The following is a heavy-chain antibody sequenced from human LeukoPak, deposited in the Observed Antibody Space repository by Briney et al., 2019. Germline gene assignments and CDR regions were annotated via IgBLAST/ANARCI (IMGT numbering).Heavy chain of an antibody. CDR2: TCYRSKWYN. V-gene: IGHV6-1*01. CDR3: ARAGAAAGWGYRWFDP. J-gene: IGHJ5*02. Sequence: SQTRSLTCAISGDSVSSNSAAWNWIRQSPPIALEWLGRTCYRSKWYNDYAVSVKSRITINPDTSKNQFSLQLNSVTPEDTAVYYCARAGAAAGWGYRWFDPWGQGTLVTVSS. CDR1: GDSVSSNSAA. D-gene: IGHD6-13*01.